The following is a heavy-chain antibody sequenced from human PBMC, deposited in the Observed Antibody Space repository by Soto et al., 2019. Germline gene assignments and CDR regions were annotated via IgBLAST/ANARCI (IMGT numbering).Heavy chain of an antibody. CDR3: VKSYDG. V-gene: IGHV3-74*01. Sequence: GSLALSCAASRFCSGINWMRWDPQDGGTGLVWVSRGRHNGRNTNYAGSVKGRFTIPRGNAKTSLYLQMNSLRAEDPAVYFCVKSYDGWGQGTLVTVSS. D-gene: IGHD2-8*01. CDR1: RFCSGINW. J-gene: IGHJ4*01. CDR2: GRHNGRNT.